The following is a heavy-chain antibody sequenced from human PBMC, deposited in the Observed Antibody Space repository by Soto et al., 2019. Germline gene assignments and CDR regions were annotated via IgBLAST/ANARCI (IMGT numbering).Heavy chain of an antibody. CDR3: ARIIHTAGLFDY. D-gene: IGHD6-13*01. CDR1: GGSINSGGYY. J-gene: IGHJ4*02. V-gene: IGHV4-31*03. Sequence: QVQLQESGPGLVKPSQTLSLTCTVSGGSINSGGYYWSWIRQHPGKGLEWIGYIYYNGNTYYNPSLPRRLTISRDTPKSQFSLKMTSVTAADTDVYYCARIIHTAGLFDYWGQGTRVTVSS. CDR2: IYYNGNT.